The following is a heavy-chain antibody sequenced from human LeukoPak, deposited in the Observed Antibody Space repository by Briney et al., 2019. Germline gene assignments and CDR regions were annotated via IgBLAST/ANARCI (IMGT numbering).Heavy chain of an antibody. J-gene: IGHJ3*02. Sequence: GGSLRLSCAASGFTFSTYWMTWVRQAPGKGLEWVANIKEDGSEQVYVDSVKGRFTISRDNADNSLYLQMNSLRVEDTAVYFCARDPYQNAYGAFDIWGQGTMVTVSS. D-gene: IGHD3-10*01. CDR3: ARDPYQNAYGAFDI. V-gene: IGHV3-7*01. CDR1: GFTFSTYW. CDR2: IKEDGSEQ.